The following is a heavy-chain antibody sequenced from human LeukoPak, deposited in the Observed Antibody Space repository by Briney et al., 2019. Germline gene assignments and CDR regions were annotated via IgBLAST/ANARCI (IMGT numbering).Heavy chain of an antibody. Sequence: ASVKASCKASGYTFTSYGISWVRQAPGQGLEWMGWISAYNGNTNYAQKLQGRVTMTTDTSTSTAYMELRSLRSDDTAVYYCARDYYDSSGYYFGFDYWGQGTLVTVSS. CDR2: ISAYNGNT. CDR1: GYTFTSYG. V-gene: IGHV1-18*01. J-gene: IGHJ4*02. CDR3: ARDYYDSSGYYFGFDY. D-gene: IGHD3-22*01.